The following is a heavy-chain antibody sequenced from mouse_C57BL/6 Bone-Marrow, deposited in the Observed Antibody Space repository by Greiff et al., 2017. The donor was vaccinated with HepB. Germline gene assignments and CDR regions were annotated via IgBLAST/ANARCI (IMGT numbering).Heavy chain of an antibody. Sequence: DVHLVESGGDLVKPGGSLKLSCAASGFTFSSYGMSWVRQTPDKRLEWVATISSGGSYTYYPDSVKGRFTISRDNAKNTLYLQMSSLKSEDTAMYYCARPYDGPFAYWGQGTLVTVSA. D-gene: IGHD2-3*01. CDR3: ARPYDGPFAY. CDR2: ISSGGSYT. CDR1: GFTFSSYG. J-gene: IGHJ3*01. V-gene: IGHV5-6*01.